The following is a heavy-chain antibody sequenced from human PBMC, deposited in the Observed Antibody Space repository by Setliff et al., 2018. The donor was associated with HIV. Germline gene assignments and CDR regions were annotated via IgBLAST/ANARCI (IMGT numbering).Heavy chain of an antibody. D-gene: IGHD2-2*01. CDR2: IYSSGST. CDR1: GGSLSSGYYY. J-gene: IGHJ6*01. Sequence: SETLSLTCTVSGGSLSSGYYYWSWARQPAGKGLEWIGRIYSSGSTNYNPSLKSRVTISVATSKNQFSLKLSFVTAADTAVYYCARGPSGRAPAPARAPHYYGLDLWGPGTTVTVSS. CDR3: ARGPSGRAPAPARAPHYYGLDL. V-gene: IGHV4-61*02.